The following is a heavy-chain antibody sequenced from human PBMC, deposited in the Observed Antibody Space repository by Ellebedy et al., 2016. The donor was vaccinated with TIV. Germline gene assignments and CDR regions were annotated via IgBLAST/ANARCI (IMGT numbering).Heavy chain of an antibody. Sequence: ASVKVSCXASGYTFTTYTIHWVRQAPGQRLEWMGWVNAGNGDTKYPRKFQGRVTITRDTSASTVYMALTSLTSEDTAVYYCARETHYYDSRSGYPWGSWGQGTLVTVSS. V-gene: IGHV1-3*01. CDR1: GYTFTTYT. CDR2: VNAGNGDT. CDR3: ARETHYYDSRSGYPWGS. J-gene: IGHJ5*02. D-gene: IGHD3-22*01.